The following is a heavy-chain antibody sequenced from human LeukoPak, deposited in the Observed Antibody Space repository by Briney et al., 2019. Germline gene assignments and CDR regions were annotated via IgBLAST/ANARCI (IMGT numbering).Heavy chain of an antibody. J-gene: IGHJ4*02. Sequence: SGPTLVNPTETLTLTCSFSGVSLSTHEVSVCWIRQPPGRGLASLALIHWDDDKRYNPSLRSRLTITKDSSKNQMALIMTNMDPLDTATYYCAHRRSWYDYWGQGILVTVSS. CDR1: GVSLSTHEVS. V-gene: IGHV2-5*02. D-gene: IGHD6-13*01. CDR2: IHWDDDK. CDR3: AHRRSWYDY.